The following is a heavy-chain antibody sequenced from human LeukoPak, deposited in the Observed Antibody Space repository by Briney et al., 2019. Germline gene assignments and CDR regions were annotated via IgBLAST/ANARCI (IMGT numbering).Heavy chain of an antibody. CDR2: IIPIFGTA. CDR1: GGTFSSYA. V-gene: IGHV1-69*05. CDR3: ARVVPAARSLDP. J-gene: IGHJ5*02. Sequence: SVKVSCKASGGTFSSYAISWVRQAPGQGLEWMGGIIPIFGTANYAQKLQGRVTITTDESTSTAYMELSSLRSEDTAVYYCARVVPAARSLDPWGQGTLVTVSS. D-gene: IGHD2-2*01.